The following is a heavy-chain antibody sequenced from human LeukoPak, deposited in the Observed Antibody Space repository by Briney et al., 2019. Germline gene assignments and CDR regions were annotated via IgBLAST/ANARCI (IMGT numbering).Heavy chain of an antibody. J-gene: IGHJ4*02. CDR2: KRYDGSNK. CDR1: GFTFSSYG. Sequence: GGSLRLSCAASGFTFSSYGMHWVRQAPGKGLEWVAFKRYDGSNKYYADSVKGRFTISRDNSKNTLYLQMNSLRAEDTAVYYCAKVKGFGVYYFDYWGQGTLVTVSS. V-gene: IGHV3-30*02. D-gene: IGHD3-10*01. CDR3: AKVKGFGVYYFDY.